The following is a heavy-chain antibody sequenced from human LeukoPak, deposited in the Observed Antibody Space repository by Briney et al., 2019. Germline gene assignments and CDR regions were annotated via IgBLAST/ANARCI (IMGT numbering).Heavy chain of an antibody. D-gene: IGHD6-13*01. CDR3: ATTPTSIAAAGTQAFDI. V-gene: IGHV1-24*01. J-gene: IGHJ3*02. CDR2: FDPEDGET. Sequence: ASVKVSCKVSGYTLTELSIHWVRQAPGKGLEWMGGFDPEDGETIYAQKFQGRVTMTEDTSTDTAYMELSSLRSEDTAVYYCATTPTSIAAAGTQAFDIWGQGTMVTVSS. CDR1: GYTLTELS.